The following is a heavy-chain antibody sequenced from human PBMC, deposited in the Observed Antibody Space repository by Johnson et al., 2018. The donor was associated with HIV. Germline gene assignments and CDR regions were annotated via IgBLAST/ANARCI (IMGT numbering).Heavy chain of an antibody. V-gene: IGHV3-33*01. Sequence: QVQLVESGGGVVQPGRSLRLSCAASGFTFSSYGMHWVRHAPGKGLEWVAVIWYDGSNKYYADSVKGRFTISRDNSKNTLYLQMNSLRAEDTAVYYCARALSIAAEEDIWGQGTMVTVSS. CDR3: ARALSIAAEEDI. CDR1: GFTFSSYG. J-gene: IGHJ3*02. D-gene: IGHD6-6*01. CDR2: IWYDGSNK.